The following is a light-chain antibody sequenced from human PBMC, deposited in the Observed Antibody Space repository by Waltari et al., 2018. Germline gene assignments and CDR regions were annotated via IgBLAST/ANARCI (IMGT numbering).Light chain of an antibody. Sequence: EIVLTQSPGTASLSPGERVTLSCRASQSVGSSSLAWYQQKPGQAPRLVIYRASSRATGIPDRFRGSGSGTDFDLTISRLEPEDFAVYCCQQHGTLPGTFGQGTKVEIK. V-gene: IGKV3-20*01. J-gene: IGKJ1*01. CDR3: QQHGTLPGT. CDR1: QSVGSSS. CDR2: RAS.